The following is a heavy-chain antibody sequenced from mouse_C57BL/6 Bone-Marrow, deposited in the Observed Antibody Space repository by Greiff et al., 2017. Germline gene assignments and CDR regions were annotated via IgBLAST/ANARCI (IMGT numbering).Heavy chain of an antibody. Sequence: QVQLQQSGAELARPGASVKLSCKASGYTFTSYGISWVKQRPGQGLEWIGEIYPRSGNTYYNEKFKGKATLTADKSSSTAYMELRSLTSEDSAVYFCASRVLWAMDYWGQGTSVTVSA. J-gene: IGHJ4*01. CDR3: ASRVLWAMDY. CDR2: IYPRSGNT. CDR1: GYTFTSYG. V-gene: IGHV1-81*01. D-gene: IGHD1-1*02.